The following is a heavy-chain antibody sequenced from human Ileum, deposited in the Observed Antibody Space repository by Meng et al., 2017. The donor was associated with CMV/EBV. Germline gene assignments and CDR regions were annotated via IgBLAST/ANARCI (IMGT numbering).Heavy chain of an antibody. D-gene: IGHD1-7*01. J-gene: IGHJ4*02. CDR1: GYTFTGYY. V-gene: IGHV1-2*06. Sequence: QVQLVQSGADMNKPGASLKVSCMASGYTFTGYYMHWVRQAPGQGLEWMGRINPDTGGTNYAQKFQGRVTMTRDTSISTAYMELSRLTSDDTAVYFCMTVTGNYPYWGQGALVTVSS. CDR3: MTVTGNYPY. CDR2: INPDTGGT.